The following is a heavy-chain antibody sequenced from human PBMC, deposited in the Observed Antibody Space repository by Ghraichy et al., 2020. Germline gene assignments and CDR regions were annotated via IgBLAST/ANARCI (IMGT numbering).Heavy chain of an antibody. Sequence: ASVKVSCKAPGYTFTGYYMHWVRQAPGQGLEWMGWINPNSGGTNYAQKFQGWVTMTRDTSISTAYMELSRLRSDDTAVYYCARGRYSSGWVLDAFDIWGQGTMVTVSS. CDR2: INPNSGGT. V-gene: IGHV1-2*04. CDR1: GYTFTGYY. CDR3: ARGRYSSGWVLDAFDI. J-gene: IGHJ3*02. D-gene: IGHD6-19*01.